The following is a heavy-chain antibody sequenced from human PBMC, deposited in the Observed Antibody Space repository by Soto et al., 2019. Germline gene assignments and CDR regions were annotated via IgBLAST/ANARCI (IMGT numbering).Heavy chain of an antibody. Sequence: ASVKVSCKASGYTFTSYDINWVRQATGQGLEWMGWMNPNSGNTGYAQKFQGRVTMTRNTSISTAYMELSSLRSEDTAVYYCARGHSYYGFWSGYYAPSDYWGQGTLVTVSS. CDR1: GYTFTSYD. D-gene: IGHD3-3*01. V-gene: IGHV1-8*01. CDR2: MNPNSGNT. J-gene: IGHJ4*02. CDR3: ARGHSYYGFWSGYYAPSDY.